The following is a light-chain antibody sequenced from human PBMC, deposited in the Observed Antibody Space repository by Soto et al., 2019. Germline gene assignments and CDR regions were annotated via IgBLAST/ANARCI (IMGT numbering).Light chain of an antibody. CDR3: HQYSGPPYT. CDR1: ESIGDY. CDR2: DAS. J-gene: IGKJ2*01. V-gene: IGKV3-11*01. Sequence: EIVLTQFPATLSLSPGERATLSCRADESIGDYLAWYQQKPGQPPRLLIYDASNRATGIPARFSGSGFGTDFTLTISSLEPEDFAVYYCHQYSGPPYTVGQGTKLEIK.